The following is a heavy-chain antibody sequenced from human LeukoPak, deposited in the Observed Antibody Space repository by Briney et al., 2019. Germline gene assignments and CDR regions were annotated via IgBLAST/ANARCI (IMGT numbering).Heavy chain of an antibody. CDR3: AKDAGATTGAFDI. J-gene: IGHJ3*02. D-gene: IGHD1-26*01. Sequence: GGSPRLSCAASGFTFSSYGMHWVRQAPGKGLEWVAVISYDGSNKYYADSVKGRFTISRDNSKNTLYLQMNSLRAEDTAVYYCAKDAGATTGAFDIWGQGTMVTVSS. CDR2: ISYDGSNK. CDR1: GFTFSSYG. V-gene: IGHV3-30*18.